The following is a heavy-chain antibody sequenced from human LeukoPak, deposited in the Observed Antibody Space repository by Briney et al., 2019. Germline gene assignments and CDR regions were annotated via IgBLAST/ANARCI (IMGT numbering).Heavy chain of an antibody. V-gene: IGHV4-31*03. CDR2: IYYSGST. CDR1: GGSISSGGYF. CDR3: ARRYYDNSGYRYYFDY. D-gene: IGHD3-22*01. Sequence: SETLSLTCTVSGGSISSGGYFWRWIRQHPGKGLECIGYIYYSGSTYYNPSLRSRVTISVDTSKNQFSLKLSSVTAADTAVYYCARRYYDNSGYRYYFDYWGQGTLVTVSS. J-gene: IGHJ4*02.